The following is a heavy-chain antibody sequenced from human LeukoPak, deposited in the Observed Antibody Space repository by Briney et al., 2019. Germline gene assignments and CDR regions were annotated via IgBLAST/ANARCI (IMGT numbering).Heavy chain of an antibody. J-gene: IGHJ4*02. CDR2: INSDGSST. V-gene: IGHV3-74*01. CDR3: AREGDWLYLDY. D-gene: IGHD3/OR15-3a*01. CDR1: GFTVSSYW. Sequence: GGSLRLSCAASGFTVSSYWMHWVRQAPGKGLVWVSRINSDGSSTSYADSVKGRFTISRDNAKNTLYLQMNSLRAEDTAVYYCAREGDWLYLDYWGQGTLVTVSS.